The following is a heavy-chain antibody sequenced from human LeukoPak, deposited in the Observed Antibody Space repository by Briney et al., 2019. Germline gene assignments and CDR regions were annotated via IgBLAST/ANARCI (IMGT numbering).Heavy chain of an antibody. CDR3: ARGYYYGSGIFDY. CDR2: IKQDGSEK. CDR1: GFTFSTYW. Sequence: TGGSLRLSCAASGFTFSTYWMSWVRQAPGKGLEWVASIKQDGSEKYYVDSVKGRFTISRDNAKNSLYLQMNSLRAEDTAVYYCARGYYYGSGIFDYWGQGTLVTVSS. D-gene: IGHD3-10*01. J-gene: IGHJ4*02. V-gene: IGHV3-7*01.